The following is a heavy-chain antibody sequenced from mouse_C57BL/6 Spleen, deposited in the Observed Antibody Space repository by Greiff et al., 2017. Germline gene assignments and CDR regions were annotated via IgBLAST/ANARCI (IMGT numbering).Heavy chain of an antibody. D-gene: IGHD2-2*01. CDR2: IFPGSGST. J-gene: IGHJ2*01. Sequence: VQLQQSGAELMKPGASVKLSCKATGYTFTGYWIEWVKQRPGHGLEWIGEIFPGSGSTNYNKKFKGKATFTADTSSNTAYMQLSSLTTEDSAIYYCASYYGYDAEYYFDDWGKGTTLTVSS. CDR3: ASYYGYDAEYYFDD. V-gene: IGHV1-9*01. CDR1: GYTFTGYW.